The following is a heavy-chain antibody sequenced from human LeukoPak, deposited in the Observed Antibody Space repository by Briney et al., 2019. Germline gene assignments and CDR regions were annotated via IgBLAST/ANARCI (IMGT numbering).Heavy chain of an antibody. Sequence: GASVKVSCKASGYTFTGYYMHWARQAPGQGLEWMGWINPNSGGTNYAQKFQGRVTMTRDTSISTAYMELSRLRSDDTAVYYCAREARGYSGYDRDYWGQGTLVTVSS. D-gene: IGHD5-12*01. J-gene: IGHJ4*02. CDR1: GYTFTGYY. CDR3: AREARGYSGYDRDY. V-gene: IGHV1-2*02. CDR2: INPNSGGT.